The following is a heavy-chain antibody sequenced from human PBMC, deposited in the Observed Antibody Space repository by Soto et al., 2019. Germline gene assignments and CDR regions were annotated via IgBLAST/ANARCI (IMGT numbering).Heavy chain of an antibody. Sequence: PGGSLRLPCAVSGVTFSDPWVNWVRQAPGKGLEWVGRSRNKANSYSTECAASVKGRFTISRDESKNSVYLQMNSLKTEDTAVYYCARLTNYFFDCWGQGTLVTVSS. V-gene: IGHV3-72*01. CDR2: SRNKANSYST. D-gene: IGHD3-9*01. J-gene: IGHJ4*02. CDR1: GVTFSDPW. CDR3: ARLTNYFFDC.